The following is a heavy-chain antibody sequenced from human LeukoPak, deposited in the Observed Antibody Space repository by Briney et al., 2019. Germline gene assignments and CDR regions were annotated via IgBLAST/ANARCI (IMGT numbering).Heavy chain of an antibody. D-gene: IGHD6-13*01. CDR3: AKLIPGKAAAGDF. CDR2: IKTDGSST. CDR1: GFTFSSYW. J-gene: IGHJ4*02. Sequence: GGTLRLSCAASGFTFSSYWMHWVRQAPGKGLVWVSRIKTDGSSTNYADSVKGRFTVSRDNAKNTLYLQMNSLRAEDTAVYYCAKLIPGKAAAGDFWGQGTLVTVSP. V-gene: IGHV3-74*01.